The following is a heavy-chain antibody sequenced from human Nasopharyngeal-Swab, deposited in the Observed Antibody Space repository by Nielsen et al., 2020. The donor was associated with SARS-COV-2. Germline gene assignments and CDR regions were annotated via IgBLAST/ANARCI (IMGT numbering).Heavy chain of an antibody. CDR1: GYTFTSYG. Sequence: ASVKVSCKASGYTFTSYGISWVRQAPGQGLEWMGWISAYNGNTNYAQKLQGRVTMTTDTSTSTAYMELRGLRSDDTAVYYCARALDYVWGSYRHNWFDPWGQGTLVTVSS. CDR3: ARALDYVWGSYRHNWFDP. J-gene: IGHJ5*02. CDR2: ISAYNGNT. V-gene: IGHV1-18*01. D-gene: IGHD3-16*02.